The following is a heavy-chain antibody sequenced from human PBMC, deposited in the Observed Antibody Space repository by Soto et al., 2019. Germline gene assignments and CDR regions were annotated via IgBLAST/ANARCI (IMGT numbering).Heavy chain of an antibody. J-gene: IGHJ4*02. Sequence: PGGSLRLSCTGTGFSFTNAWMSWVRQAPGKGLEWVGRIKNKVDGGTTDYAAPVKGRFSISRDDSKDTLFLQMNSLKAEDTAVYYCAKDQGYYTNYVPFDYWGQGTLVTVSS. V-gene: IGHV3-15*01. CDR3: AKDQGYYTNYVPFDY. D-gene: IGHD4-4*01. CDR1: GFSFTNAW. CDR2: IKNKVDGGTT.